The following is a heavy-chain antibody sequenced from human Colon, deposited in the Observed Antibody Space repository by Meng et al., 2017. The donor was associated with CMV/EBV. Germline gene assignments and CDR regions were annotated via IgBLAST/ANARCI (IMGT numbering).Heavy chain of an antibody. CDR1: GFTFGDYA. CDR3: TREGGDFWSGYYMGPFFDY. D-gene: IGHD3-3*01. Sequence: GESLKISCTASGFTFGDYAMSWVRQAPGKGLEWVGFIRSKAYGGTTEYAASVKGRFTSSRDDSKSIAYLQMNSLKTEDTAVYYCTREGGDFWSGYYMGPFFDYWGQGTLVTVSS. V-gene: IGHV3-49*04. J-gene: IGHJ4*02. CDR2: IRSKAYGGTT.